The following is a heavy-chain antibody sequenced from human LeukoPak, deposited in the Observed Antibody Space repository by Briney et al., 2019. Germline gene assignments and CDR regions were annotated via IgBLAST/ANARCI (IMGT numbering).Heavy chain of an antibody. CDR3: ARDPPSGSHDAFDI. J-gene: IGHJ3*02. CDR1: GFTFSSYS. V-gene: IGHV3-21*01. CDR2: ISSSSSYI. Sequence: GGSLRLSCAASGFTFSSYSMNWVRQAPGKGLEWVSSISSSSSYIYYADSVKGRFTISRDNAKNSLYLQMNSLRAEDTAVYYCARDPPSGSHDAFDIWGQGTMVTVSS. D-gene: IGHD1-26*01.